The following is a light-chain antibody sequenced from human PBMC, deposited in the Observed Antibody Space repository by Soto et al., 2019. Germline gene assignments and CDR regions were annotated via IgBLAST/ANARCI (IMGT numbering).Light chain of an antibody. Sequence: DIQMTQSPSTLSASVGDRVTITCRASQSISSWLAWYQQKPGKAPKLLIYKASSLESGVPSRFSGSGSGTEFTLTISSLQHGDIATYYCQQYYSFLYTFGQGTKVDIK. J-gene: IGKJ2*01. CDR3: QQYYSFLYT. CDR1: QSISSW. V-gene: IGKV1-5*03. CDR2: KAS.